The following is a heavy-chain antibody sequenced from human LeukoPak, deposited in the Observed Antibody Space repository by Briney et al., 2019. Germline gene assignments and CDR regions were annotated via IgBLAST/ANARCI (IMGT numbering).Heavy chain of an antibody. D-gene: IGHD5-24*01. Sequence: GGSLRLSCTASGFRFSNYAMNWVRQAPGKGLEWVSVISGGGSSTNYADSVKGRFTISRDNSKNTLYLQMNSLRAEDTAVYYCAKDLGDGYNPDAFDIWGQGTMVTVSS. CDR1: GFRFSNYA. V-gene: IGHV3-23*01. CDR2: ISGGGSST. CDR3: AKDLGDGYNPDAFDI. J-gene: IGHJ3*02.